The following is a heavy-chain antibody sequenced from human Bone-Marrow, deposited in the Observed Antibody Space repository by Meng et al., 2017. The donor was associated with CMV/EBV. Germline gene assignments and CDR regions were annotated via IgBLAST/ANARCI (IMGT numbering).Heavy chain of an antibody. CDR1: GGTFSSYA. Sequence: SVKVSCKASGGTFSSYAISWVRQAPGQGLEWMGRIIPILGIANYAQKFQGTFTISADKSTSTAYMELSSLRSEDTAMYYCARLWVRGALSPDYWGQGTLVTVSS. J-gene: IGHJ4*02. D-gene: IGHD3-10*01. V-gene: IGHV1-69*04. CDR3: ARLWVRGALSPDY. CDR2: IIPILGIA.